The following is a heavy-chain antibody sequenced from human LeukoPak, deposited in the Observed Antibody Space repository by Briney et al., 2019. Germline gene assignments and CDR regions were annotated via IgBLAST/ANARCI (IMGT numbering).Heavy chain of an antibody. CDR1: GGSISSYY. CDR3: ARGASTIFGVVQDH. Sequence: PSETLSLTCTVSGGSISSYYWSWIRQPPGKGLEWIGYIYYSGSTNYNPSLKSRVTISVDTSKNQFSLKLSSVTAADTAVYYCARGASTIFGVVQDHWGQGTLVTVSS. D-gene: IGHD3-3*01. J-gene: IGHJ4*02. CDR2: IYYSGST. V-gene: IGHV4-59*01.